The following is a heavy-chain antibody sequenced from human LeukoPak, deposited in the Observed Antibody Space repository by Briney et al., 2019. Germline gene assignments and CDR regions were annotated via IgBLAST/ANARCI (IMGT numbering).Heavy chain of an antibody. CDR2: ISGSGGST. CDR3: AKGGTRIAVAGTTMFDY. D-gene: IGHD6-19*01. CDR1: GFTFTSYT. Sequence: GGSLRLSCALSGFTFTSYTTTWVRQAPGKGLEWVSAISGSGGSTYYADSVKGRFTISRDNSKNTLYLQMNSLRAEDTAVYYCAKGGTRIAVAGTTMFDYWGQGTLVTVSS. V-gene: IGHV3-23*01. J-gene: IGHJ4*02.